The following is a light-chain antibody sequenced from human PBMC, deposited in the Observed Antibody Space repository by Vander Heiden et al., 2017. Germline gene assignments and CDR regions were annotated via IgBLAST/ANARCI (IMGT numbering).Light chain of an antibody. Sequence: SVLTQPPSVSGAPGQRVTISCTGSSSNIGAGYDVHSYQQLPGTAPKLLIYGNNNRPSGVPDRFSGSKSGTSASLAITGLQAEDEADYYCQSYDSSLSGWVFGGGTKLTVL. J-gene: IGLJ3*02. CDR2: GNN. CDR3: QSYDSSLSGWV. CDR1: SSNIGAGYD. V-gene: IGLV1-40*01.